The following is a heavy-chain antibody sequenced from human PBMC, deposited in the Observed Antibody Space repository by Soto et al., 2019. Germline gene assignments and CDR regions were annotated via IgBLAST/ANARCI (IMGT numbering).Heavy chain of an antibody. CDR1: GDSVSSNSAA. D-gene: IGHD1-7*01. V-gene: IGHV6-1*01. J-gene: IGHJ6*03. CDR2: TYYRSRWYN. CDR3: AGTTSLQWYYMDG. Sequence: SQTLSLTCAISGDSVSSNSAAWNWIRQSPSRGLEWLGRTYYRSRWYNDYAVSVKSRITVNPDTSKNQFSLHLNSVTPEDTAVFYGAGTTSLQWYYMDGWEKGNTVTFSS.